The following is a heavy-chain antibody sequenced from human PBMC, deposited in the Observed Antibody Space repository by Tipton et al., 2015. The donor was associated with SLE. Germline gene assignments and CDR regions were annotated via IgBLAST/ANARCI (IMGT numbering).Heavy chain of an antibody. CDR1: GGSIRSSRHF. CDR3: ARVAQGTLTVYSIDY. V-gene: IGHV4-39*07. D-gene: IGHD2-15*01. J-gene: IGHJ4*02. Sequence: TLSLTCTVSGGSIRSSRHFWGWIRQPPGKGLEWIGVLYYSGNTYYNPSLKSQVTLSIDTSHNQFSLKIRSVTAADTAVYYCARVAQGTLTVYSIDYWGQGTLVTVSS. CDR2: LYYSGNT.